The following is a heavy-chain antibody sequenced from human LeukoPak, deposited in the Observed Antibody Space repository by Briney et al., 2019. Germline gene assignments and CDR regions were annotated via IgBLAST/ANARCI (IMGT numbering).Heavy chain of an antibody. J-gene: IGHJ4*02. Sequence: SETLSLTCTVSGGSISSYYWSWIRQPPGKGLEWIGYIYYSGSTNYNPSLKSRVTISVDTSNNQFSLKLSSVTAADTPVYYCARGGRGYSGYVIDYWGQGTLVTVSS. CDR1: GGSISSYY. CDR2: IYYSGST. D-gene: IGHD5-12*01. CDR3: ARGGRGYSGYVIDY. V-gene: IGHV4-59*01.